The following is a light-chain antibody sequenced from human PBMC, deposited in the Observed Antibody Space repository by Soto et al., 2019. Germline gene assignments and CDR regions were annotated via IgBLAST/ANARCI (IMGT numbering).Light chain of an antibody. V-gene: IGKV3-11*01. CDR3: QQRYTWPLT. CDR2: DAS. CDR1: QSINIY. Sequence: EIVLTQSPATLSLSPGERATLSCWASQSINIYLAWYQQKPGQAPRLLIYDASNRATGIPARFSGSGSGTDFTHTISSLEPEDFAVYYCQQRYTWPLTFGGGTKVEI. J-gene: IGKJ4*01.